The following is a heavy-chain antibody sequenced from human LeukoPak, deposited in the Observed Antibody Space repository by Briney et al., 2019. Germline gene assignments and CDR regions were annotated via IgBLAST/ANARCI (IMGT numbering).Heavy chain of an antibody. CDR3: ARDTADAFDI. Sequence: KASETLSLTCAVYGGSFSGYYWSWIRQPPGKGLEWIGEINHSGSTNYNPSLKSRVTISVDTSKNQFSLKLSSVTAADTAVYYCARDTADAFDIWGQGTMVTVSS. J-gene: IGHJ3*02. V-gene: IGHV4-34*01. CDR2: INHSGST. CDR1: GGSFSGYY.